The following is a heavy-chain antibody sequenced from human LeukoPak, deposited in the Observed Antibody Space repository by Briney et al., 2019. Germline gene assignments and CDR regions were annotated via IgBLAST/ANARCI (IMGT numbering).Heavy chain of an antibody. CDR1: GGTFSSYA. D-gene: IGHD2-21*01. J-gene: IGHJ4*02. CDR3: ARGIWSARTVDYYLDS. Sequence: RASVKVSCKASGGTFSSYAISWVRQAPGQGLEWMGGIIPIFGTANYAQKFQGRVTITRDSSASTVYMELSSLTSEDTAVCYCARGIWSARTVDYYLDSWGQGTLVTVSS. CDR2: IIPIFGTA. V-gene: IGHV1-69*05.